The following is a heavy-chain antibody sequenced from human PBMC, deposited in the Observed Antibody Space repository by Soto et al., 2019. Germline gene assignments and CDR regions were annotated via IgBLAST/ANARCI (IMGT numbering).Heavy chain of an antibody. CDR1: GGSVSSTNHY. D-gene: IGHD3-22*01. J-gene: IGHJ4*02. Sequence: SETLSLTCTVSGGSVSSTNHYWGWIRQPPGKGLEWIGDIYYTGMTRYNPSLKSRVTISVDTSKDQFSLKLSSVTAADTAVYYCARHGYYYDSTDYYYFVWGQGTLVTGSA. CDR2: IYYTGMT. V-gene: IGHV4-39*01. CDR3: ARHGYYYDSTDYYYFV.